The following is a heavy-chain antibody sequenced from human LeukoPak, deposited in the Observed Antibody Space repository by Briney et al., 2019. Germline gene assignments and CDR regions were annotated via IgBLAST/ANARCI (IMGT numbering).Heavy chain of an antibody. CDR2: ISGSGYST. CDR3: AKYYGDDPDYYYYMDV. Sequence: GGSLRLSCAASGFIVTTYTMSWVRQAPGKGLEWVSAISGSGYSTYYADSVKGRFTISRDNSKNTLYLQMNSLRAEDTAVYYCAKYYGDDPDYYYYMDVWGKGTTVTISS. J-gene: IGHJ6*03. V-gene: IGHV3-23*01. CDR1: GFIVTTYT. D-gene: IGHD4-17*01.